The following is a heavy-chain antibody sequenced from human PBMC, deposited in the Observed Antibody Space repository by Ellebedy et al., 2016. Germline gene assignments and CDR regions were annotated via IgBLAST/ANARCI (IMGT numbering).Heavy chain of an antibody. CDR3: ATAGGYVWGSYQSQHYYYYGMDV. Sequence: ASVKVSCXVSGYTLTELSMHWVRQAPGKGLEWMGGFDPEDGETIYAQKFQGRVTMTEDTSTDTAYMELSSLRSEDTAVYYCATAGGYVWGSYQSQHYYYYGMDVWGQGTTVTVSS. J-gene: IGHJ6*02. CDR2: FDPEDGET. CDR1: GYTLTELS. D-gene: IGHD3-16*02. V-gene: IGHV1-24*01.